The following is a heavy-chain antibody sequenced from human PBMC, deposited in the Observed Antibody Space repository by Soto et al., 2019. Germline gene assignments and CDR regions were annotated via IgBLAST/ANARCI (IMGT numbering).Heavy chain of an antibody. J-gene: IGHJ6*02. CDR2: ISSSGSTI. CDR3: ARATRSGDATVLYYYYGMDV. Sequence: GGSLRLSCAASGFTFSDYYMSWIRQAPGKGLEWVSYISSSGSTIYYADSVKGRFTISRDNAKNSLYLQMNSLRAEDTAVYYCARATRSGDATVLYYYYGMDVWGQGTTVTVSS. V-gene: IGHV3-11*01. CDR1: GFTFSDYY. D-gene: IGHD3-10*01.